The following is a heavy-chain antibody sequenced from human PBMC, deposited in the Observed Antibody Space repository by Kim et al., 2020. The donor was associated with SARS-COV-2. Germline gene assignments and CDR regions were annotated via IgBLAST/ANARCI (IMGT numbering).Heavy chain of an antibody. J-gene: IGHJ3*02. CDR2: IYYSGST. CDR3: ARVNTVTTAGYAFDI. CDR1: GGSISSSSFY. Sequence: SETLSLTCTVSGGSISSSSFYWGWIRQPPGKGLEWIGSIYYSGSTYYNPSLKSRVTISVDTSKNQFSLKLSSVTAADTAVYYCARVNTVTTAGYAFDIWGQGTMVTVSS. D-gene: IGHD4-17*01. V-gene: IGHV4-39*07.